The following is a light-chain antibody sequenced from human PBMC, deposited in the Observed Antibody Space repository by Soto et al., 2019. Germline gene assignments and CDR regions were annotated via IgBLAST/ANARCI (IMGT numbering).Light chain of an antibody. CDR2: DVS. CDR3: SSYTSSGTLVV. CDR1: SSDVGNYNY. Sequence: QSALTQPASVSGSPGQSITISCTGTSSDVGNYNYVSWYQQHPGKAPTLMIYDVSNQPSGVSNRVSGSKSGNTASLTISGLQTEDEAVYYCSSYTSSGTLVVFGGGTKVTVL. V-gene: IGLV2-14*01. J-gene: IGLJ2*01.